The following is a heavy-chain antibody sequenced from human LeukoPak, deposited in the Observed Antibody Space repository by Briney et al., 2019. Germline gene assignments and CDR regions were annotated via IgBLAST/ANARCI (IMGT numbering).Heavy chain of an antibody. CDR1: GYTFTSYY. CDR2: INPSGGRT. Sequence: ASVRVSCKASGYTFTSYYMHWVRQAPGQGLGWMGIINPSGGRTSYAQKFQDRVTMTRDMSTSTVYMELSSLRSEDTAVYYCARERGYCSGGSCYGLVPYYYYMDVWGKGTTVTVSS. D-gene: IGHD2-15*01. V-gene: IGHV1-46*01. CDR3: ARERGYCSGGSCYGLVPYYYYMDV. J-gene: IGHJ6*03.